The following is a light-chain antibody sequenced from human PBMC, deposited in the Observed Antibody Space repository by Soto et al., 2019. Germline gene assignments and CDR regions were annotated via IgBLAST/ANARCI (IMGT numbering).Light chain of an antibody. CDR2: INN. CDR1: SSNIGSNY. CDR3: ATWDDSLSGFYV. Sequence: QSALTQPPSASGTPGQRVTISCSGSSSNIGSNYVYWYQQLPGTAPKLLIYINNQRPSGVPDRFSGSKSGTSASLAISGLRSEDEADYYCATWDDSLSGFYVFGTGTKVTVL. V-gene: IGLV1-47*02. J-gene: IGLJ1*01.